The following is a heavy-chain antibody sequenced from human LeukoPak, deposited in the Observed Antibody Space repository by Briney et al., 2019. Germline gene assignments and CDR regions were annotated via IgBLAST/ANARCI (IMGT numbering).Heavy chain of an antibody. CDR2: INPNSGGT. CDR3: ARGCPMSGCLDY. J-gene: IGHJ4*02. Sequence: ASVKVSCQASGYTFTGYYMHWVRQAPGQGLEWMGWINPNSGGTNYAQKFQGRVTMTRDTSISTAYMELSRLRSDDTAVYYCARGCPMSGCLDYWGQGTLVTVSS. V-gene: IGHV1-2*02. D-gene: IGHD6-19*01. CDR1: GYTFTGYY.